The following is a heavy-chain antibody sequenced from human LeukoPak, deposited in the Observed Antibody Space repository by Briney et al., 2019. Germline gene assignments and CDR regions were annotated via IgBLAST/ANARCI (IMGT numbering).Heavy chain of an antibody. D-gene: IGHD6-19*01. J-gene: IGHJ6*04. CDR1: GYTFTGYY. CDR3: ATSSGWYYYGMDV. CDR2: INPNSGGT. V-gene: IGHV1-2*04. Sequence: ASVKVSCKASGYTFTGYYMHWVRQAPGQGLGWMGWINPNSGGTNYAQKFQGWVTMTRDTSISTAYMELSRLRSDDTAVYYCATSSGWYYYGMDVWGKGTTVTVSS.